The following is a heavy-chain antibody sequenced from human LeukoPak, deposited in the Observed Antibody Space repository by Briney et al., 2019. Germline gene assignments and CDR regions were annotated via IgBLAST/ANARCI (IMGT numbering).Heavy chain of an antibody. CDR2: INPNSGGT. CDR1: GYTFTSYG. J-gene: IGHJ3*01. D-gene: IGHD2-15*01. CDR3: ARDVICSGGSCYSPVDV. Sequence: ASVKVSCKASGYTFTSYGISWVRQAPGQGLEWMGWINPNSGGTNYAQKFQGRVTMTRDTSISTAYMELSRLRSDDTAVYYCARDVICSGGSCYSPVDVWGQGTMVTVSS. V-gene: IGHV1-2*02.